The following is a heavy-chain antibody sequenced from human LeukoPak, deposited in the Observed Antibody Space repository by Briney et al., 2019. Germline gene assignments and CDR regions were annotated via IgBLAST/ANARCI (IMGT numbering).Heavy chain of an antibody. J-gene: IGHJ5*02. Sequence: PSETLSLTCAVSGYSISSDYYWGWIRQPPGKGLEWIGNIYHSGSTYYSPSLKSRVTISVDTSKNQFSLKLSSVTAADTAVYYCARLDCSSTSCYGGYNWFDHWGQGTLVTVSS. D-gene: IGHD2-2*01. CDR3: ARLDCSSTSCYGGYNWFDH. V-gene: IGHV4-38-2*01. CDR1: GYSISSDYY. CDR2: IYHSGST.